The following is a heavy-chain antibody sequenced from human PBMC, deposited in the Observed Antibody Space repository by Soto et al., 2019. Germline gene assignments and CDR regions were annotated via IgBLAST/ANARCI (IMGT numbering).Heavy chain of an antibody. Sequence: GGSLRLSCAASGFTFSSYGMHWVRQAPGKGLEWLAVISYDGSNKYYADSVKGRFTISRDNSKNTLYLQMNSLRAEDMAVYYCAKDRGYCSGGSCTPGAFDIWGQGTMVTVSS. D-gene: IGHD2-15*01. J-gene: IGHJ3*02. V-gene: IGHV3-30*18. CDR2: ISYDGSNK. CDR1: GFTFSSYG. CDR3: AKDRGYCSGGSCTPGAFDI.